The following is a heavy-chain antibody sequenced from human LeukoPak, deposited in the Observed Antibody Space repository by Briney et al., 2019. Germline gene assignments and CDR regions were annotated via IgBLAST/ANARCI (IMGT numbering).Heavy chain of an antibody. Sequence: SVKVSCKASGYTFTSYGISWVRQAPGQGLEWMGRIIPILGIANYAQKFQGRVTITADKSTSTAYMELSSLRSEDTAVYYCASLVDTAISYYYGMDVWGQGTTVTVPS. V-gene: IGHV1-69*04. CDR1: GYTFTSYG. J-gene: IGHJ6*02. CDR3: ASLVDTAISYYYGMDV. CDR2: IIPILGIA. D-gene: IGHD5-18*01.